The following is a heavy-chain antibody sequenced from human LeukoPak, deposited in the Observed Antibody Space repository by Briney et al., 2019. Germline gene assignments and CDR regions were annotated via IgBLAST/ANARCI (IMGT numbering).Heavy chain of an antibody. V-gene: IGHV3-23*01. J-gene: IGHJ4*02. Sequence: GGSLRLSCAASGFTFSSSSVSWVRQAPGKGLEWVSAITDAVGSTHYADSVKSRFTISSDNSKNTVYLQMNSLRPGDMAVYYCAKEVFSGLLYIDYWGQGTLVTASS. CDR2: ITDAVGST. D-gene: IGHD5-12*01. CDR3: AKEVFSGLLYIDY. CDR1: GFTFSSSS.